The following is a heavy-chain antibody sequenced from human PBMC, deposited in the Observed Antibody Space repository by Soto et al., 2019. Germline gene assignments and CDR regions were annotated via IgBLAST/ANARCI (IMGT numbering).Heavy chain of an antibody. Sequence: SETLSLTCAVSGGSISSYYWSWIRQPPGKGLEWIGYINYSGNTNYNPSLKSRVTISVDTSKNQFSLKLSSVTAADTAVYYCARAGGDYYGSGSRDAFDIWGQGTMVTVSS. CDR3: ARAGGDYYGSGSRDAFDI. J-gene: IGHJ3*02. CDR2: INYSGNT. CDR1: GGSISSYY. V-gene: IGHV4-59*12. D-gene: IGHD3-10*01.